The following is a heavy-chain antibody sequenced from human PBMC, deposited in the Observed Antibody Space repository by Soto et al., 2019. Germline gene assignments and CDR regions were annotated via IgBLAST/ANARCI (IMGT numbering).Heavy chain of an antibody. J-gene: IGHJ4*02. D-gene: IGHD2-21*02. Sequence: EVQLVQSGAEVKKPGASLKISCKGSGYSFTSYWIGWVSQMPGKGLEWMGIIYPGDSDTRYSPSFQGQVTISADKSISTAYLQWSSLKASDTAMYYCERPQRPYDYYSLYWGQGTLVTVSS. CDR3: ERPQRPYDYYSLY. CDR2: IYPGDSDT. V-gene: IGHV5-51*01. CDR1: GYSFTSYW.